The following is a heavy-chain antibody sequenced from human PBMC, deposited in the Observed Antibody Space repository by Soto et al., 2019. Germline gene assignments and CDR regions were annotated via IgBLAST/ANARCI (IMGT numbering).Heavy chain of an antibody. CDR2: ISWNSGSI. D-gene: IGHD6-13*01. Sequence: GGSLRLSCAASGFTFDDYAMHWVRQAPGKGLEWVSGISWNSGSIGYADSVKGRFTISRDNAKNSLYLQMNSLRAEDTALYYCAKGGVDSSSWYYYYMVVWGKGTTVTVFS. J-gene: IGHJ6*03. CDR1: GFTFDDYA. CDR3: AKGGVDSSSWYYYYMVV. V-gene: IGHV3-9*01.